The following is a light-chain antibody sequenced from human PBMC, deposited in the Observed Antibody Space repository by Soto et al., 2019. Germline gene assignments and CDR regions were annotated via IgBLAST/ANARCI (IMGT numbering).Light chain of an antibody. V-gene: IGKV3-11*01. J-gene: IGKJ2*01. CDR3: QQHRNWVSVYT. CDR1: ESIARY. CDR2: DSS. Sequence: EIVLTQSPGTLSLSPGERATLSCRASESIARYLAWYQQKPGQAPSLLLFDSSNRATGIPTRFRGSGSGTDFTLTISSLEPEDFAVYDCQQHRNWVSVYTFGQGTKLEIK.